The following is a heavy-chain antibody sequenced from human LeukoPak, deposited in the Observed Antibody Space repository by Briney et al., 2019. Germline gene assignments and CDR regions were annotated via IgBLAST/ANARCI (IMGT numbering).Heavy chain of an antibody. Sequence: GGSLRLSCTASGFTFSSYTMSWVRQAPGKGLEWVSAISGSGGSTYYADSVKGRFTISRDNSKNTLYLQMNSLRAEDTAVYYCAKLGYCSSTSCQPIYWGQGTLVTVSS. J-gene: IGHJ4*02. CDR2: ISGSGGST. CDR3: AKLGYCSSTSCQPIY. V-gene: IGHV3-23*01. CDR1: GFTFSSYT. D-gene: IGHD2-2*01.